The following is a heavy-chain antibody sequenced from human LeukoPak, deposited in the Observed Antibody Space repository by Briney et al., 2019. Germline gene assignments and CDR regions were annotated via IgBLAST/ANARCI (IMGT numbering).Heavy chain of an antibody. Sequence: SETLSLTCAVYGGSFSGYYWSWIRQPPGKGLEWIGEINHSGSTNYNPSLKSRVTISVDTSKNQFSLKLSSVTAADTAVYYCARLLWFGETDAFDIWGQGTMVTVSS. CDR3: ARLLWFGETDAFDI. D-gene: IGHD3-10*01. CDR2: INHSGST. J-gene: IGHJ3*02. V-gene: IGHV4-34*01. CDR1: GGSFSGYY.